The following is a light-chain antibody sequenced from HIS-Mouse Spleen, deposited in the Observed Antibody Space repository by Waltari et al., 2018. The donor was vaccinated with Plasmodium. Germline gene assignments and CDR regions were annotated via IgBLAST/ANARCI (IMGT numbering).Light chain of an antibody. CDR1: TGAVTTGYY. CDR3: LLYYGGARV. Sequence: QTVVTPEPSLTVSPGGTVTLTCASSTGAVTTGYYPTCFQQKPGQAPRALIYNTSHKHSWTPARFSGSLLGGKAALTLSGVQPEDEAEYYCLLYYGGARVFGGGTKLTVL. J-gene: IGLJ3*02. CDR2: NTS. V-gene: IGLV7-43*01.